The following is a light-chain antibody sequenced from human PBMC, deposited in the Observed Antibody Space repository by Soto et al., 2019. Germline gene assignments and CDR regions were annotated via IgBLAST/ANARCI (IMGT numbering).Light chain of an antibody. V-gene: IGKV2-28*01. CDR1: QSLLHSNGYNY. Sequence: DIVMTQSPLSLPVSPGEPASISCRSSQSLLHSNGYNYLDWYLQKPGQSPQLLIYLTSIRASGVPDRFSGSGSGTDFTLKISRVEAEDVGVYYCRQSLHTPPFTFGPGTKVEIK. CDR2: LTS. J-gene: IGKJ3*01. CDR3: RQSLHTPPFT.